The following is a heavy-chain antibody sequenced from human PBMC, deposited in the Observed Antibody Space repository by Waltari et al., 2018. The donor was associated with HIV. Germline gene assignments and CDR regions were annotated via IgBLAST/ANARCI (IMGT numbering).Heavy chain of an antibody. D-gene: IGHD1-26*01. Sequence: EVQLVESGGGLVKPGGSLRLSCAASGFTFSSYSMNWVRQAPGKGLEWVSSISSSSSYIYYADSVKGRFTISRDNAKNSLYLQMNSLRAEDTAVYYCARSGSYRYYFDDWGQGTLVTVSS. J-gene: IGHJ4*02. CDR2: ISSSSSYI. V-gene: IGHV3-21*01. CDR3: ARSGSYRYYFDD. CDR1: GFTFSSYS.